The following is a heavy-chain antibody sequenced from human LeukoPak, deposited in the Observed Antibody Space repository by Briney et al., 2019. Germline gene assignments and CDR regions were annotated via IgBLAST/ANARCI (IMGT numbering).Heavy chain of an antibody. CDR2: IYPGDSDT. V-gene: IGHV5-51*01. CDR1: GYSSTSYW. D-gene: IGHD3-10*01. J-gene: IGHJ5*02. CDR3: ARLAYYGSGSYYRSWFDP. Sequence: GESLKISCKGSGYSSTSYWIGWVRQMPGKGLEWMGIIYPGDSDTRYSPSFQGQVTISADKSISTAYLQWSSLKASDTAMYYCARLAYYGSGSYYRSWFDPWGQGTLVTVSS.